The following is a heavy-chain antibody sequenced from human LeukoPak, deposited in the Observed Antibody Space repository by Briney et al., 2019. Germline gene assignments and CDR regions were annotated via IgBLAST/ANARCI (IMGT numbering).Heavy chain of an antibody. Sequence: SETLSLTCTVSGASINSGGFYWNWIRQLPGKGLEWIGYIDNSGSTHYNPSLETRVIISLDRSKNQFSLKLTSVSAADTAVYYCARDKHYWNDVEWFDPWGQGILVAVPS. CDR3: ARDKHYWNDVEWFDP. CDR2: IDNSGST. J-gene: IGHJ5*01. V-gene: IGHV4-31*03. D-gene: IGHD1-1*01. CDR1: GASINSGGFY.